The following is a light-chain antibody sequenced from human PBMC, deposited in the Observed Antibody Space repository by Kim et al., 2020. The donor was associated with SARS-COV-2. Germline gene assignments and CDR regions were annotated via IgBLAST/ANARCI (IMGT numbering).Light chain of an antibody. Sequence: EIVLTQSPGTLSLSPVERATLSCRASQSVSSSYLAWYQQKPGQAPRLLIYGASSRATGIPDRFSGSGSGTDFTLTISRLEPEDFAVYYCQQYGSSPRTFGQGTKVDIK. V-gene: IGKV3-20*01. CDR1: QSVSSSY. CDR3: QQYGSSPRT. J-gene: IGKJ1*01. CDR2: GAS.